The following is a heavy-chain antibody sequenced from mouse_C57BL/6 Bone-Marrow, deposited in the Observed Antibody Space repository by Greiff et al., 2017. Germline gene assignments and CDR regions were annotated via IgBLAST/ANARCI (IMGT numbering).Heavy chain of an antibody. CDR3: ARGIYDYDGYYCDY. J-gene: IGHJ2*01. Sequence: QVQLQQSGAELVRPGASVKLSCKASGYTFTDYYINWVKQRPGQGLEWIARIYPGSGNTYYNEKFKGKATLTADKSSSTAYMQLSSLTSEDSAVXFCARGIYDYDGYYCDYWGQGTTLTVSS. CDR1: GYTFTDYY. V-gene: IGHV1-76*01. CDR2: IYPGSGNT. D-gene: IGHD2-4*01.